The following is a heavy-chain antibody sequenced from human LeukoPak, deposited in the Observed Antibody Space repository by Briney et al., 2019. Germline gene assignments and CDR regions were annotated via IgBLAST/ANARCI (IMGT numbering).Heavy chain of an antibody. V-gene: IGHV4-34*01. CDR1: GGSISSYY. CDR2: INQSQVT. D-gene: IGHD3-22*01. Sequence: SETLSLTCTVSGGSISSYYWSWIRQPPGKGLEWIGEINQSQVTNYNPSLKSRVTISVDTSKNQFSLKLSSVTAADTAVYYCARGPSGYYYDSSGYLRYWYFDLWGRGTLVTVSS. J-gene: IGHJ2*01. CDR3: ARGPSGYYYDSSGYLRYWYFDL.